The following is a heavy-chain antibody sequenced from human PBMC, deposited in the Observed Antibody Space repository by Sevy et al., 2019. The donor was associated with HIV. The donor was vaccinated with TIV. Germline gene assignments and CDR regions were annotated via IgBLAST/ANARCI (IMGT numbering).Heavy chain of an antibody. J-gene: IGHJ6*02. CDR1: GFTFSSYS. CDR2: ISSSSSTI. Sequence: GGSLRLSCAASGFTFSSYSMNWVRQAPGKGLEWVSYISSSSSTIYYAASVKGRFTISRDNAKNSLYLQMNSLRAEDTAVYYCASEWDDYGGPYYYYYYGMDVWGQGTTVTVSS. D-gene: IGHD4-17*01. CDR3: ASEWDDYGGPYYYYYYGMDV. V-gene: IGHV3-48*01.